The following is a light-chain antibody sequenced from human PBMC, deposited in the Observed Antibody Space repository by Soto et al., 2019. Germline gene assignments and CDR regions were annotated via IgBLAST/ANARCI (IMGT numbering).Light chain of an antibody. Sequence: DIVMTQSPDSLAVSLGERATINCKSSQSVFITSKNKTYLAWFQQKPGQPPKLLIYWASTRESGVPDRFSGSGSGTDFTLTISSLQAEDVAIYYCQQYYSTPWTFGQGTKVEIK. CDR2: WAS. CDR3: QQYYSTPWT. J-gene: IGKJ1*01. CDR1: QSVFITSKNKTY. V-gene: IGKV4-1*01.